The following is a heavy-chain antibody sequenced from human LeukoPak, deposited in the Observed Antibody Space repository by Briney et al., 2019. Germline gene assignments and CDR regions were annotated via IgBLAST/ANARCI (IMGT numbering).Heavy chain of an antibody. Sequence: ASVKVSCKASGYTFTGYYMHWVRQAPGQGLGWVGWIIPNSGGTKYGQKFQGRVTMTRDTSISTAYMELSGLTSEDTAIYFCARRGWVRGYSRSLFGYWGQGSLVTVSS. CDR3: ARRGWVRGYSRSLFGY. CDR1: GYTFTGYY. CDR2: IIPNSGGT. D-gene: IGHD5-12*01. V-gene: IGHV1-2*02. J-gene: IGHJ4*02.